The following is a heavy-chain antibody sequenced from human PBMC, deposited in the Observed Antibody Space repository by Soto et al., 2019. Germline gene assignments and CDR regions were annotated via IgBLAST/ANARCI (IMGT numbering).Heavy chain of an antibody. Sequence: ASVKVSCKASGGTFSSYAISWVRQAPGQVLEWMGGIIPIFGTANYAQKFQGRVTITADESTSTAYMELSSLRSEDTAVYYCARVEVTMVRGVIRNYYYYGMDVWGQGTTVTSP. CDR1: GGTFSSYA. CDR3: ARVEVTMVRGVIRNYYYYGMDV. D-gene: IGHD3-10*01. J-gene: IGHJ6*02. CDR2: IIPIFGTA. V-gene: IGHV1-69*13.